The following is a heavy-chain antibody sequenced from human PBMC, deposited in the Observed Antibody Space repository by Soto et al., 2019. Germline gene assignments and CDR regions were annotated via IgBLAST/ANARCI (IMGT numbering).Heavy chain of an antibody. CDR1: GGTFSSYV. D-gene: IGHD6-13*01. CDR3: AREGAAAGPLGY. CDR2: IIPIFATA. J-gene: IGHJ4*02. V-gene: IGHV1-69*06. Sequence: SVKVSCKASGGTFSSYVIGWVRQAPGQGLEWMGGIIPIFATANYAQKFQGRVTITADKSTSTAYMELSSLRSEDTAVYYCAREGAAAGPLGYWGQGTLVTVSS.